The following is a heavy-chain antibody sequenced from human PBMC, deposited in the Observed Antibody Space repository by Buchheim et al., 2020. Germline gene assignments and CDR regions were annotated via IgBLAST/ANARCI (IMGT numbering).Heavy chain of an antibody. CDR1: GFTFSSYG. V-gene: IGHV3-30*18. Sequence: QVQLVESGGGVVQPGRSLRLSCAASGFTFSSYGMHWVRQAPGKGLEWVAVISYDGSNKYYADSVKGRFTISRDNSKNTLYLQMNSLRAEDTAVYYCAKETYGDYYFDYWGQGTL. CDR2: ISYDGSNK. D-gene: IGHD4-17*01. CDR3: AKETYGDYYFDY. J-gene: IGHJ4*02.